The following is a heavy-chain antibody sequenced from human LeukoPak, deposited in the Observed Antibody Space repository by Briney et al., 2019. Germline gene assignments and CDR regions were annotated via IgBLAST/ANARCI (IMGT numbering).Heavy chain of an antibody. D-gene: IGHD3-16*02. CDR3: ARAGYTISSYRFDS. V-gene: IGHV4-4*07. J-gene: IGHJ4*02. CDR2: IYTTGMT. CDR1: GGSINSYW. Sequence: PSETLSLTCSVSGGSINSYWWSWIRQPAGKGLEFIGRIYTTGMTNYNPSLKSRVSMSVDTSKNQFSLELRSVTAADTAVYFCARAGYTISSYRFDSWGQGALVTVSS.